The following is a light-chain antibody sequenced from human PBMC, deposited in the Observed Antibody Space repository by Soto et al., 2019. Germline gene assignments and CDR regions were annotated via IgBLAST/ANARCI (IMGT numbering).Light chain of an antibody. CDR1: QTIDNT. CDR3: QEYNTWPWT. V-gene: IGKV3-15*01. Sequence: EIVMTQSPATLSLSPGERATLSCRASQTIDNTLAWYQQKLGQAPRVLIYGASTRATGIPARFTGSGSGTEFILTITSLQSEDSAVYYCQEYNTWPWTFGQGTKVDIK. CDR2: GAS. J-gene: IGKJ1*01.